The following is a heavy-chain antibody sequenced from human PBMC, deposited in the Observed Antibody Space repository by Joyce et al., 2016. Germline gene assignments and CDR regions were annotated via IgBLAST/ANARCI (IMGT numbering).Heavy chain of an antibody. Sequence: QVQLVQSGGGVVQPGRSLRLSCAASGFSFSSYAMHWVRQAPGKGLEGVAVISLDGNYKYYADSVKGRFTISREISKNTLSLQMNSLRAEDTAIFYCAREGYSRGTGAFDIWGQGTMVTVSS. CDR1: GFSFSSYA. V-gene: IGHV3-30*04. CDR2: ISLDGNYK. D-gene: IGHD2-15*01. CDR3: AREGYSRGTGAFDI. J-gene: IGHJ3*02.